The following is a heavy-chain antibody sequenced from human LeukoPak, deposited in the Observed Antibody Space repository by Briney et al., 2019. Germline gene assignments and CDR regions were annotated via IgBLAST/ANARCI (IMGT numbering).Heavy chain of an antibody. V-gene: IGHV1-18*04. CDR1: GYTFTSYG. Sequence: ASVKVSCKASGYTFTSYGISWVRQAPGQGLEWMGWISAYNGNTNYAQKLQGRVTMTTDTSTSTAYMELRSLRSDDTAVYYCARDNYMVRGGISHYYYYGKDVWGKGTTVNVSS. CDR3: ARDNYMVRGGISHYYYYGKDV. CDR2: ISAYNGNT. J-gene: IGHJ6*04. D-gene: IGHD3-10*01.